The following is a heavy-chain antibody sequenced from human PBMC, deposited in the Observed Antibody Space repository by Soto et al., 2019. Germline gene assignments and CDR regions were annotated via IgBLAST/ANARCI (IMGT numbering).Heavy chain of an antibody. CDR2: IWYDGSNI. J-gene: IGHJ3*02. V-gene: IGHV3-33*01. CDR3: ASDLLVERGAFDS. CDR1: GFTFSSYG. Sequence: GGSLRLSCAASGFTFSSYGMHWVRQAPGKGLEWVAVIWYDGSNIYYADSVKGRFTISRDNAKNSLYLQMNSLRAEDTAVYYCASDLLVERGAFDSGGKGTMVTVAS.